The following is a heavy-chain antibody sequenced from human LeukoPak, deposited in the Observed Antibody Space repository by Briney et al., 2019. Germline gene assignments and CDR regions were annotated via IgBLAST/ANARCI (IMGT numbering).Heavy chain of an antibody. CDR3: ASTDTAMAPFDY. V-gene: IGHV3-53*01. Sequence: GGSLRLSCAASGFTVSSNYMSWVRQAPGKGLEWVSVIYSGGSTYYADSVKGRFTVSRDNSKNTLYLQMNSLRAEDTAVYYCASTDTAMAPFDYWGQGTLVTVSS. D-gene: IGHD5-18*01. CDR1: GFTVSSNY. J-gene: IGHJ4*02. CDR2: IYSGGST.